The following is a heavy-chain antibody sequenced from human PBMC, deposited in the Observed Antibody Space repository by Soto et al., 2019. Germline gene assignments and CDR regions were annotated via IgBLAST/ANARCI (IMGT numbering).Heavy chain of an antibody. CDR1: GGSITRCGYY. V-gene: IGHV4-31*03. CDR2: IYNSGTT. CDR3: ATILNRAFET. J-gene: IGHJ3*02. D-gene: IGHD3-3*01. Sequence: SETLSLTCTVSGGSITRCGYYWSWIRQHPGKGLEWIGYIYNSGTTYYNPSLKSRVTISVDTSKNQFSLKLTSVTAADTAVYYCATILNRAFETWGQGTMVTVSS.